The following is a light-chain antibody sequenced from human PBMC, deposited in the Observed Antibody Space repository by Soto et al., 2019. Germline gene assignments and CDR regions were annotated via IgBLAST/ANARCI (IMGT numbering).Light chain of an antibody. CDR1: SGSIASNY. CDR2: EDN. Sequence: NFMLTQPHSVSESPGKTVTISCTRSSGSIASNYVQWYHQRPGSAPTIVMYEDNQRPSGVPDRFSGSIDSSSNSASLTISGLKTEDEADYYCQSFDRNRQGVFGGGTKLTVL. V-gene: IGLV6-57*04. CDR3: QSFDRNRQGV. J-gene: IGLJ3*02.